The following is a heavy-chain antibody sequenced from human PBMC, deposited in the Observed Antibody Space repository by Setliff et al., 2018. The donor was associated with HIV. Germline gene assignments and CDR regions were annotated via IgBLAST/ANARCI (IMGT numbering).Heavy chain of an antibody. CDR3: ARDSHYGDYHY. D-gene: IGHD4-17*01. CDR1: GGSISSLSYY. V-gene: IGHV4-39*07. CDR2: IYYSGTS. J-gene: IGHJ4*02. Sequence: PSETLSLTCDVSGGSISSLSYYWGWIRQSPGEGLEWIGSIYYSGTSYYNPSLKSRVTISIDTSKNQFSLKLTAVTAADTAIYYCARDSHYGDYHYWGPGTLVTVSS.